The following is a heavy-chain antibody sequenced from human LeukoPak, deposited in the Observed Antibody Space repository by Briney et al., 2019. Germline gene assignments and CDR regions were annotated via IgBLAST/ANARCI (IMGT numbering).Heavy chain of an antibody. D-gene: IGHD3-22*01. CDR2: IYITGST. J-gene: IGHJ6*03. Sequence: PSETLSLTCSVAGGSIINYNWSWIRQSAGTGLEWVGRIYITGSTTYNPSLQSRLSMSVDTSKNQFSLRLRSVSAADTAVYYCARLKYYDSTGYSPGYYMDVWGKGITVTVSS. CDR3: ARLKYYDSTGYSPGYYMDV. V-gene: IGHV4-4*07. CDR1: GGSIINYN.